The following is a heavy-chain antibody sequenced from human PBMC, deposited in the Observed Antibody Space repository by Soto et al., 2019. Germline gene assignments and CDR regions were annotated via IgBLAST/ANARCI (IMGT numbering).Heavy chain of an antibody. CDR1: GGTFSSYA. J-gene: IGHJ6*02. CDR2: IIPIFGTA. CDR3: ARGGRYFGWLLGYYGMDV. V-gene: IGHV1-69*06. Sequence: QVQLVQSGAEVKKPGSSVKVSCKASGGTFSSYAISWVRQAPGQGLEGMGGIIPIFGTANYAQKFQGRVTITADKSTSTAYMELSSLRSEDTAVYYCARGGRYFGWLLGYYGMDVWGQGTTVTVSS. D-gene: IGHD3-9*01.